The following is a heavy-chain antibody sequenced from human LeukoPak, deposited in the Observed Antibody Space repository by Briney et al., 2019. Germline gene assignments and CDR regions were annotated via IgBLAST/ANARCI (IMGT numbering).Heavy chain of an antibody. CDR1: GGSISSGDYY. CDR2: IYYSGST. Sequence: SQTLSLTCTVSGGSISSGDYYWSWIRQPPGKGLEWIGYIYYSGSTYYNPSLKSRVTISVDTSKNQFSLKLGSVTAADTAVYYCARDLTHYGDFDYWGQGTLVTVSS. V-gene: IGHV4-30-4*08. D-gene: IGHD4-17*01. CDR3: ARDLTHYGDFDY. J-gene: IGHJ4*02.